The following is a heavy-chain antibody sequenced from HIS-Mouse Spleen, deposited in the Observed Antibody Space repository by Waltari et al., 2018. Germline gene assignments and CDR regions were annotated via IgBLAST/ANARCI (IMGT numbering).Heavy chain of an antibody. Sequence: QVQLVQSGAEVKKPGASVKVSCKASGYTFTGYYMHWVRQAPGQGLEGMGRINPNSGGTNYAQKFQGRVTMTRDTSISTAYMELSRLRSDDTAVYYCARAVVATFMGDAFDIWGQGTMVTVSS. CDR1: GYTFTGYY. V-gene: IGHV1-2*02. D-gene: IGHD5-12*01. CDR3: ARAVVATFMGDAFDI. CDR2: INPNSGGT. J-gene: IGHJ3*02.